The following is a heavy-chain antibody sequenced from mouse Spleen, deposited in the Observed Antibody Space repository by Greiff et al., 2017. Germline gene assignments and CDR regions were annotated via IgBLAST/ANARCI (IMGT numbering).Heavy chain of an antibody. CDR3: AGNDWVWFAY. CDR2: INPYNGGT. V-gene: IGHV1-19*01. J-gene: IGHJ3*01. D-gene: IGHD4-1*01. CDR1: GYTFTDYY. Sequence: VQLQQSGPVLVKPGASVKMSCKVSGYTFTDYYMNWVKQSPGKSLEWIGVINPYNGGTSYNQKFKGKATLTVDKSSSTAYMELNSLTSEDSAVYFCAGNDWVWFAYWGQGTLVTVSA.